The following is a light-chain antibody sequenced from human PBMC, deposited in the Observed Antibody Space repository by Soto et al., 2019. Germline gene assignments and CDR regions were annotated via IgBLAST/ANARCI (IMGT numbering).Light chain of an antibody. Sequence: ETVLTQSPGTLSLSPGERATLSCRASQTIRSNYLAWYRQTPGQAPRLLIYGPSNRATGIADRCSGSGSGTACPLIISRLEPEDFALYYCQQYGSSPWTFGQGTKVDIK. CDR1: QTIRSNY. CDR2: GPS. CDR3: QQYGSSPWT. J-gene: IGKJ1*01. V-gene: IGKV3-20*01.